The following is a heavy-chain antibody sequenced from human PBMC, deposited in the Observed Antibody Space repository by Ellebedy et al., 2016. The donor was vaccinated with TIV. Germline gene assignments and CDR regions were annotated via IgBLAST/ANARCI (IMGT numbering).Heavy chain of an antibody. D-gene: IGHD4-17*01. J-gene: IGHJ6*02. CDR1: GFIFRSYA. CDR3: ARGLRPHGMDV. V-gene: IGHV3-23*01. CDR2: LRGDYGST. Sequence: GESLKISXAASGFIFRSYALTWVRQAPGKGLEWVSSLRGDYGSTYYADSVKGRFTIYRDNAKNSLYLQMNSLRDEDTAVYYCARGLRPHGMDVWGQGTTVTVSS.